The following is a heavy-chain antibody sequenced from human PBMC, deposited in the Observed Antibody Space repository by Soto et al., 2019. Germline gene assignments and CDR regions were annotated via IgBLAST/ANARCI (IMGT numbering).Heavy chain of an antibody. CDR3: ARGPTFFVVPYGFDY. CDR2: INHSGST. Sequence: PSETLSLTCAFYCGSFIGYYWSWIRQPPGKGLEWIGEINHSGSTNYNPSLKSRVTISVDTSKNQFSLKLSSVTAADTAVYYCARGPTFFVVPYGFDYWGQGTLVTVSS. D-gene: IGHD3-10*01. V-gene: IGHV4-34*01. CDR1: CGSFIGYY. J-gene: IGHJ4*02.